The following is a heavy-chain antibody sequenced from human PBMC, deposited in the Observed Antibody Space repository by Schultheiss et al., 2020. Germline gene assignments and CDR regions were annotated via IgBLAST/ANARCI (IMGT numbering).Heavy chain of an antibody. CDR2: INSDGSST. V-gene: IGHV3-74*01. Sequence: GGSLRLSCAASGFTFSSYSMNWVRQAPGKGLVWVSRINSDGSSTSYADSVKGRFTISRDNAKNTLYLQMNSLRAEDTAVYYCARGGEMDYYYGMDVWGKGTTVTVYS. J-gene: IGHJ6*04. D-gene: IGHD3-16*01. CDR1: GFTFSSYS. CDR3: ARGGEMDYYYGMDV.